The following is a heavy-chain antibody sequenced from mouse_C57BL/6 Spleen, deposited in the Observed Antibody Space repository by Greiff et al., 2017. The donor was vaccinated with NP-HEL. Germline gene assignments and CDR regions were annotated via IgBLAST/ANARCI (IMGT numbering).Heavy chain of an antibody. Sequence: VQLQQSGAELVRPGASVTLSCKASGYSFTDYEMNWVKQTPVHGLEWIGAIDPETGGTAYNQKFKGKAIMTADKSSSTAYMELRSLTCEGSSVYYCTRCLREFAYWGQGTLVTVSA. D-gene: IGHD2-12*01. V-gene: IGHV1-15*01. CDR2: IDPETGGT. CDR3: TRCLREFAY. CDR1: GYSFTDYE. J-gene: IGHJ3*01.